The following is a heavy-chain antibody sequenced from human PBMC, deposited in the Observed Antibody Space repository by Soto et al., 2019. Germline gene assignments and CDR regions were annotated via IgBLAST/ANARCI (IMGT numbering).Heavy chain of an antibody. Sequence: GGSLRLSCAASGFTFSSYWMSWVRQAPGKGLEWVANIKQDGSEKYYVDSVKGRFTISRDNARNSLYLQMNSLRAEDTAVYYCARDRLRGCYPRYLAYWGQGTLVTVSS. V-gene: IGHV3-7*05. CDR3: ARDRLRGCYPRYLAY. J-gene: IGHJ4*02. D-gene: IGHD2-15*01. CDR2: IKQDGSEK. CDR1: GFTFSSYW.